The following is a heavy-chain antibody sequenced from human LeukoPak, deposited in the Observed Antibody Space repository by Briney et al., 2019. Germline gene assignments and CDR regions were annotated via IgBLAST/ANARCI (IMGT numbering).Heavy chain of an antibody. CDR2: ISRSSSYR. J-gene: IGHJ4*02. V-gene: IGHV3-21*01. CDR3: ARGPKGDYGEDY. Sequence: TPGGSLRLSCAASGFTFSSDSMNWVRQPPGKGMGWVSSISRSSSYRYYADSVKGRFTISRDNAKNSLYLQMNSLRAEDTAVYYCARGPKGDYGEDYWGQGPLVTVSS. D-gene: IGHD4-17*01. CDR1: GFTFSSDS.